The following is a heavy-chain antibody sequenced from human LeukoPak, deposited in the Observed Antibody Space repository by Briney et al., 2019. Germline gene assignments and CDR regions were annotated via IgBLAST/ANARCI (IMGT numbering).Heavy chain of an antibody. CDR1: GGSISSYY. CDR2: IYYSGST. V-gene: IGHV4-59*01. CDR3: AREALRYYDSSGYSYYFDY. J-gene: IGHJ4*02. D-gene: IGHD3-22*01. Sequence: PSETLSLTCTVSGGSISSYYWSWIRQPAGKGLEWIGYIYYSGSTNYNPSLKSRVTISVDTSKNQFSLKLSSVTAADTAVYYCAREALRYYDSSGYSYYFDYWGQGTLVTVSS.